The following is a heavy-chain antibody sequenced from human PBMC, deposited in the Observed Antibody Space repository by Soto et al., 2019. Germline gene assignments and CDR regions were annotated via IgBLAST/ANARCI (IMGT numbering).Heavy chain of an antibody. V-gene: IGHV1-69*01. CDR2: IIPIFGTA. J-gene: IGHJ5*02. CDR1: GGTFSSYA. Sequence: QVQLVQSGAEVKKPGSSVKVSCKASGGTFSSYAISWVRQAPGQGLEWMGGIIPIFGTANYAQKFQGRVTITADESTSTAYMELSSLRSEDTAVYYCARVKVEENCGGYGTAAWGQGTTVTVSS. D-gene: IGHD2-21*01. CDR3: ARVKVEENCGGYGTAA.